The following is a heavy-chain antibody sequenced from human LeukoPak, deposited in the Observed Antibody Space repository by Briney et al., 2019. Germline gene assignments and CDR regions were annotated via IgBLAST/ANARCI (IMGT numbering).Heavy chain of an antibody. CDR2: ISSSSGYI. Sequence: GGSLRLSCAASGFTFSSYSMNWVRQAPGKGLEWVSSISSSSGYIYYADSVKGRFTISRDNAKNSLYLQMNSLRAEDTAVYYCARDYYDSSGIYYFDYWGQGTLVTVSS. CDR3: ARDYYDSSGIYYFDY. V-gene: IGHV3-21*01. J-gene: IGHJ4*02. D-gene: IGHD3-22*01. CDR1: GFTFSSYS.